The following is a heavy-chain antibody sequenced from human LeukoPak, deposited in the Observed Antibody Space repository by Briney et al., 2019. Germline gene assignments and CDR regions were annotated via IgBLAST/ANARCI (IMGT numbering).Heavy chain of an antibody. V-gene: IGHV3-11*04. CDR1: GFTFSDFY. CDR2: ISRSGSST. Sequence: GGSLRLSCAASGFTFSDFYMTWIRQAPGRGLEWVSYISRSGSSTYYADSVKGRFTISRDNAKNSLYLQMNSLRVEDTAIYYFARPDEYRSSFALDSWGQGTLVTGSS. CDR3: ARPDEYRSSFALDS. D-gene: IGHD6-6*01. J-gene: IGHJ4*02.